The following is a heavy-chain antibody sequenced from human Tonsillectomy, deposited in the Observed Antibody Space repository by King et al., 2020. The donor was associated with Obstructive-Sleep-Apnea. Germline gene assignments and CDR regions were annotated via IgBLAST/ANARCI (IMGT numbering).Heavy chain of an antibody. Sequence: VQLVESGGGLVKPGGSLRLSCAASGFNFSDYSMNWVRQAPGKGLEWVSSISTTGSYKYYADSLKGRFTISRDSAKNSLYLQMNSLGAEDTAVYYCARDWGQLLWFGELGCRDVWGQGATVTVSS. CDR1: GFNFSDYS. CDR3: ARDWGQLLWFGELGCRDV. CDR2: ISTTGSYK. J-gene: IGHJ6*02. D-gene: IGHD3-10*01. V-gene: IGHV3-21*01.